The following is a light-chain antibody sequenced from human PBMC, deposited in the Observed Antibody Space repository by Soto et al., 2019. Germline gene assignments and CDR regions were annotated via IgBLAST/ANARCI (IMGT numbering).Light chain of an antibody. V-gene: IGLV2-11*01. CDR2: DVN. Sequence: SVLSQPGSVSGSPGQSVAIFCTGTSSDVGNYNYVSWYQQHPGKAPKVIIYDVNKRPSGVPDRFSGSKSGNTASLTISGLQAEDEADYYCCSYAGSPYVFGTGTKVT. CDR1: SSDVGNYNY. CDR3: CSYAGSPYV. J-gene: IGLJ1*01.